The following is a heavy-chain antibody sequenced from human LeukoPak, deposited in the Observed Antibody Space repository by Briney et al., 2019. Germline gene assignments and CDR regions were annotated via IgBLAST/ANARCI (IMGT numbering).Heavy chain of an antibody. CDR3: AKSLYGSGSYYNWFDH. D-gene: IGHD3-10*01. CDR1: GGSISSYY. J-gene: IGHJ5*02. V-gene: IGHV4-59*12. CDR2: IYYSGST. Sequence: SETLSLTCTVSGGSISSYYWSWIRQPPGKGLEWMGYIYYSGSTNYNPSLKSRVTISVDASKNQFSLKLSSVTAADTAVYYCAKSLYGSGSYYNWFDHWGQGPLVTVSS.